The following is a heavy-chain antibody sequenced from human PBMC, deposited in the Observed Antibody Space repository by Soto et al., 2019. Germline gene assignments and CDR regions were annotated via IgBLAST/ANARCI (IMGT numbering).Heavy chain of an antibody. V-gene: IGHV1-2*04. CDR1: GYTFTGYY. J-gene: IGHJ6*03. CDR2: INPNSGGT. Sequence: ASVKVSCKASGYTFTGYYMHWVRQAPGQGLEWMGWINPNSGGTNYAQKFQGWVTMTRDTSISTAYMELSRLRSDDTAVYYCARECLQPVPSERYYIRVWRKGPTVTVSS. CDR3: ARECLQPVPSERYYIRV.